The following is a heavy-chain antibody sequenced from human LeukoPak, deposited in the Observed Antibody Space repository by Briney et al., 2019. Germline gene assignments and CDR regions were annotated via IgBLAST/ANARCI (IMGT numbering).Heavy chain of an antibody. CDR3: AREQWYYFDY. Sequence: ASVKVSCKASGYTFTSYYMHWVRQAPGQGLEWMGGIIPIFGTANYAQKLQGRVTMTTDASTSTAYMELRSLRSDDTAVYYCAREQWYYFDYWGQGTLVTVSS. CDR2: IIPIFGTA. D-gene: IGHD2-15*01. CDR1: GYTFTSYY. V-gene: IGHV1-18*04. J-gene: IGHJ4*02.